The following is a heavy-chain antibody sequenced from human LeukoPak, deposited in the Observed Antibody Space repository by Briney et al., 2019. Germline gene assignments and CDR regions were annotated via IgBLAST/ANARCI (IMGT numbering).Heavy chain of an antibody. Sequence: SETLSLTCTVSGGSISSYYWSWLRQPPGKGLEWIGHVYYSGRTTYNPSLRSRLTVSADTSTSQLSLKLSSVTAADTAVYYCARVDGSYLDYWGQGTLVTVSS. CDR3: ARVDGSYLDY. J-gene: IGHJ4*02. V-gene: IGHV4-59*08. D-gene: IGHD1-26*01. CDR1: GGSISSYY. CDR2: VYYSGRT.